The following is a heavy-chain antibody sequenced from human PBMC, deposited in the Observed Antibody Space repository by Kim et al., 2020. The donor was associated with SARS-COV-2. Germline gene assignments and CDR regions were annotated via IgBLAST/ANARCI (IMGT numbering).Heavy chain of an antibody. CDR2: IYNSGST. Sequence: SETLSLTCTVSGGSISSYYWSWIRQSPGKGLEWIGYIYNSGSTNYSPSLKSRVTISVDTPENQFSLKLSSVTAADTAVYYCARIPATYFDLWGRGTLVTVSS. CDR3: ARIPATYFDL. V-gene: IGHV4-59*01. J-gene: IGHJ2*01. CDR1: GGSISSYY. D-gene: IGHD2-21*01.